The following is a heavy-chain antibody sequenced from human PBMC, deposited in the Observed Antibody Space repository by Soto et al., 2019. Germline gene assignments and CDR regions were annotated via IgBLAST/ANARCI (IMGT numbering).Heavy chain of an antibody. V-gene: IGHV3-30-3*01. CDR3: ARDRDYFDSRDFDY. CDR2: ISYNGDNK. J-gene: IGHJ4*02. CDR1: DFTFSSYA. D-gene: IGHD3-22*01. Sequence: QVQLVESGGGVVQPGRSLRLSCVGSDFTFSSYAMHWVRQAPGKGLEWVAVISYNGDNKYYADSVKGRFTISRDNSKHTLYLRMNSLRAEDTAVYYCARDRDYFDSRDFDYWGQGSLVTVSS.